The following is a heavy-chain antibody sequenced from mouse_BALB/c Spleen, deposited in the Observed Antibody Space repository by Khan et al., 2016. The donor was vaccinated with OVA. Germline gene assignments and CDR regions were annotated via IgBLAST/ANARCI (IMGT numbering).Heavy chain of an antibody. Sequence: LVKTGASVKISCKASGYSLTGYYMHWVKQSHGKSLEWIGYISCYNGVISSNQKFKGKATFTVDTSSSTAYMQFNSLKSEDSAVYYCARGDYYGSSSFAYWGQGTLVTVSA. CDR1: GYSLTGYY. CDR2: ISCYNGVI. CDR3: ARGDYYGSSSFAY. J-gene: IGHJ3*01. D-gene: IGHD1-1*01. V-gene: IGHV1S34*01.